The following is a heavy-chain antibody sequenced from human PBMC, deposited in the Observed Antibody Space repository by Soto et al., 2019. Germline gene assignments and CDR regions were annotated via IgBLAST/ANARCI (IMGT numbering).Heavy chain of an antibody. V-gene: IGHV1-69*12. CDR2: FILIFGSP. J-gene: IGHJ4*02. CDR3: ASGEKYCSGGTCYSRFDY. CDR1: GDTFSNYV. D-gene: IGHD2-15*01. Sequence: QVQLVRSGAEVKKPGSSVKVSCRASGDTFSNYVISWVRQAPGQGLEWMGGFILIFGSPNYAQKFQGRVTITADEYTSTAYMELSSLRSEDTAVYYCASGEKYCSGGTCYSRFDYWGQGTLVTVSS.